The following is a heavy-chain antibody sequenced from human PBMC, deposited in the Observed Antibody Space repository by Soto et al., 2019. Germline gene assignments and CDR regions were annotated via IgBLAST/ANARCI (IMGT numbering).Heavy chain of an antibody. CDR2: ISSSGTI. J-gene: IGHJ4*02. D-gene: IGHD6-13*01. V-gene: IGHV3-48*01. CDR3: AREAAGTLGQ. Sequence: EVQLVESGGGLVQPGGSLRLSCAASGFTFSSNTMNWVRQAPGKGLEWVSYISSSGTIHYADSVKDRFTISRDNAKNSLYLQMNSLRGDDTAVYYCAREAAGTLGQWGQGTLVTVSS. CDR1: GFTFSSNT.